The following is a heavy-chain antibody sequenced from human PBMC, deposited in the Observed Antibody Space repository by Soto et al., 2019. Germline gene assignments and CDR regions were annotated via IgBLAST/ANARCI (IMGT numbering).Heavy chain of an antibody. V-gene: IGHV1-18*04. CDR3: ARDLQRPIFEVVIITFDY. Sequence: ASVKVSCKASGYTFTSYGISWVRQAPGQGLEWLGWLSAYNGNTNYAQKLQGRVTMTTDTSTSTAYMELRSLRSDDTAVYYCARDLQRPIFEVVIITFDYWGQGTLVTVSS. D-gene: IGHD3-3*01. CDR2: LSAYNGNT. J-gene: IGHJ4*02. CDR1: GYTFTSYG.